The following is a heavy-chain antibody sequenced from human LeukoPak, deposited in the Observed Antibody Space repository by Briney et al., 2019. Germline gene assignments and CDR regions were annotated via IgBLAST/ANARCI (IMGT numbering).Heavy chain of an antibody. CDR3: ARGWPDIVVVPAAIPFDY. D-gene: IGHD2-2*01. CDR1: GYTFTSYA. CDR2: MNLNSGKT. J-gene: IGHJ4*02. V-gene: IGHV1-8*01. Sequence: GASVKVSCKASGYTFTSYAINWVRQATGQGLEWMGWMNLNSGKTGYAQKFQGRVTMTRNTSISTAYMELSSLRSEDTAVYYCARGWPDIVVVPAAIPFDYWGQGTLVTVSS.